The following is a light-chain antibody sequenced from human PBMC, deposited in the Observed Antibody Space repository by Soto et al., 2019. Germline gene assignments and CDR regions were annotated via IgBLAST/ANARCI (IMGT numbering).Light chain of an antibody. V-gene: IGKV3-20*01. J-gene: IGKJ2*01. CDR3: QQYGYSPYT. Sequence: EILLTQSPGTLSLSPGERVTLSCWASRSVSSRFLAWYQQKPGQAPRVLIYGASSRATGIPDRFSGSGSGSDFTLTISRLEPEDFAVYYWQQYGYSPYTFGQGTKLEIK. CDR1: RSVSSRF. CDR2: GAS.